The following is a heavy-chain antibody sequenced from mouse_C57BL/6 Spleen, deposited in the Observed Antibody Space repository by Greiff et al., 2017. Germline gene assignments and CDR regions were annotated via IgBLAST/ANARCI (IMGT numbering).Heavy chain of an antibody. J-gene: IGHJ3*01. Sequence: LVESGAELVKPGASVKISCKASGYAFSSYWMNWVKQRPGKGLEWIGQIYPGDGDTNYNGKFKGKATLTADKSSSTAYMQLSSLTSEDSAVYFCARGGYDYDEAWFAYWGQGTLVTVSA. D-gene: IGHD2-4*01. CDR2: IYPGDGDT. CDR3: ARGGYDYDEAWFAY. V-gene: IGHV1-80*01. CDR1: GYAFSSYW.